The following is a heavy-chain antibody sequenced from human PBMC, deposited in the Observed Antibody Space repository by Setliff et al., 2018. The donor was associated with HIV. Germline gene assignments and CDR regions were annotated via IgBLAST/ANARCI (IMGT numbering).Heavy chain of an antibody. CDR3: RSSAWYGGDAFDL. D-gene: IGHD6-19*01. CDR1: GESFSGYH. V-gene: IGHV4-34*01. CDR2: INHSGST. J-gene: IGHJ3*01. Sequence: PSETLSLTCAVYGESFSGYHWSWIRQPPGKGLEWIEEINHSGSTSYNPSLKSRVTISLDTSKSHFSLRLNSVTAADTAVYYCRSSAWYGGDAFDLWGQGTMVTVSS.